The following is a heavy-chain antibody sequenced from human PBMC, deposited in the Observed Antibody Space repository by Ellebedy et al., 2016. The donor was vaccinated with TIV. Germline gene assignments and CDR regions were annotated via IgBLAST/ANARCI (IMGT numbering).Heavy chain of an antibody. V-gene: IGHV3-74*03. J-gene: IGHJ4*02. CDR1: GFTFSRDW. Sequence: GESLKISXAASGFTFSRDWMHWVRQAPGKGLVWVSQINPDGTTTMYADSVKGRVTTSRDNAKNTVYLQMNSLRAEDTAVYYCARGPLDFFALGDYWGQGILVTVSS. D-gene: IGHD2/OR15-2a*01. CDR3: ARGPLDFFALGDY. CDR2: INPDGTTT.